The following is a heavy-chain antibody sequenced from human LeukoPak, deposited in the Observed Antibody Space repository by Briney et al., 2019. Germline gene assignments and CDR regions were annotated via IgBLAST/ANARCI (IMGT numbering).Heavy chain of an antibody. CDR3: ARGYCSSGSCYSPAFDY. CDR1: GFTFDDYG. D-gene: IGHD2-15*01. J-gene: IGHJ4*02. CDR2: INWNGGRI. V-gene: IGHV3-20*04. Sequence: EGSLRLSCAASGFTFDDYGMSWVRQVPGKGLEWVSGINWNGGRIGYADSVKGRFTISRDNAKNSLYLQMDSLRAEDTALYYCARGYCSSGSCYSPAFDYWGQGTLVTVSS.